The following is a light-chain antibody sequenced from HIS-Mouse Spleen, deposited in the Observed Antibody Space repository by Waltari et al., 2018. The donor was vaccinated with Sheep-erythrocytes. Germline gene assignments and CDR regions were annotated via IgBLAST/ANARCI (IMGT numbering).Light chain of an antibody. J-gene: IGLJ3*02. CDR1: SSDVGGYNY. Sequence: QSALTQPPSASGSPGQSVTISCTGTSSDVGGYNYVSWYQQHPGKAPKLMIYEVSKRPSGVRGRFSGAKSGNPASPTVSGLQAEDEADYYCSSYAGSNNWVFGGGTKLTVL. V-gene: IGLV2-8*01. CDR3: SSYAGSNNWV. CDR2: EVS.